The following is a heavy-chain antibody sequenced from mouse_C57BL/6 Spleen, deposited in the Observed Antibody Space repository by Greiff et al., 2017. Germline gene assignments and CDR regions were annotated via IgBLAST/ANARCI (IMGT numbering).Heavy chain of an antibody. CDR3: ARKADYYAMDY. Sequence: VQLQQSGAELARPGASVKLSCKASGYTFTSYGIRWVKQRPGQGLEWIGEIYPRSGNTYYNEKFKGKATLTADKSSSTAYMELRSLTSEDSAVYFCARKADYYAMDYWGQGTSVTVSS. V-gene: IGHV1-81*01. J-gene: IGHJ4*01. CDR1: GYTFTSYG. CDR2: IYPRSGNT.